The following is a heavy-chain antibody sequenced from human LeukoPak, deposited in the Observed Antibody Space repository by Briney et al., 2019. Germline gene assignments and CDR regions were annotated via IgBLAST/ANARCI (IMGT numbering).Heavy chain of an antibody. CDR2: IYIGGST. CDR3: ANNQLVLGDY. Sequence: GGSLRLSCAASGFTFRNYWMGWVRQAPGKGLEWVSVIYIGGSTHYADSVKGRFTISRDNSKNTLYLQMNSLRAEDTAVYYCANNQLVLGDYWGQGTLVTVSS. V-gene: IGHV3-23*03. CDR1: GFTFRNYW. D-gene: IGHD6-13*01. J-gene: IGHJ4*02.